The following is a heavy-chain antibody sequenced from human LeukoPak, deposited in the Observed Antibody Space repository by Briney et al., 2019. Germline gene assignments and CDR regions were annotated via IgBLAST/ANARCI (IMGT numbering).Heavy chain of an antibody. CDR1: GYSFTSHY. J-gene: IGHJ4*02. CDR3: VRDSSAWAFDY. D-gene: IGHD6-19*01. CDR2: IHPSGDST. V-gene: IGHV1-46*01. Sequence: GSVKVSCKASGYSFTSHYMHWVRQAPGQGVGGMGIIHPSGDSTSYAQNFQGRVTMTSDTSTSTVYMELSSLRSEDTAVYYCVRDSSAWAFDYWGQGTLVTVSS.